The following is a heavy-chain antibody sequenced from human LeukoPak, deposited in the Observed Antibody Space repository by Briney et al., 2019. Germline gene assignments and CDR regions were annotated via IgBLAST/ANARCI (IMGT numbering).Heavy chain of an antibody. D-gene: IGHD3-22*01. V-gene: IGHV3-23*01. Sequence: GGSLRLSCAVSDFTFSNYAMSWVRLAPGKGLEWVAAISGSGRDTYYADSVKGRFTISRDNSRNTVYLQMNSLRADDTAVYYCARARYENSGHYYDHWGQGALVTVSS. CDR2: ISGSGRDT. J-gene: IGHJ4*02. CDR3: ARARYENSGHYYDH. CDR1: DFTFSNYA.